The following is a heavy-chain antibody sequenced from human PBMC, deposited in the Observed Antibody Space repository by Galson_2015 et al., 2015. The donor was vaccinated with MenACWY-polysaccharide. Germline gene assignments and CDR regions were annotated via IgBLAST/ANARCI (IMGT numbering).Heavy chain of an antibody. D-gene: IGHD4-11*01. V-gene: IGHV3-74*01. CDR2: VNTDQSGT. CDR1: GFTFSAYW. CDR3: ARGRDDYSRIFDY. Sequence: SLRLSCAASGFTFSAYWMHWVRQAPGKGLVWVSRVNTDQSGTGYAGSVEGRFTISRDNAKNSLYLQMNSLRAEDTAVYYCARGRDDYSRIFDYWGQGTLVTVSS. J-gene: IGHJ4*02.